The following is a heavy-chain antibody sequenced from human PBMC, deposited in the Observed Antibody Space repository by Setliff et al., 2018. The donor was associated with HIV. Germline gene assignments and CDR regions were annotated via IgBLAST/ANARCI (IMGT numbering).Heavy chain of an antibody. D-gene: IGHD5-18*01. CDR2: INHSGGT. Sequence: SETLSLTCTVSGGSMSVYYWSWIRQTPGKGLEWIGEINHSGGTNYNPSLKSRVTMSVDTSKNQFSLKLSSVTAADTAVFYCARGGYSYGFGRHRAYFQYWGQGTQVTVSS. J-gene: IGHJ1*01. V-gene: IGHV4-34*01. CDR3: ARGGYSYGFGRHRAYFQY. CDR1: GGSMSVYY.